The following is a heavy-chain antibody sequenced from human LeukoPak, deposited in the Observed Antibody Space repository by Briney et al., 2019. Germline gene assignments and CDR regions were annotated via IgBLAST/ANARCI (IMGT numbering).Heavy chain of an antibody. CDR3: ARGTRYCSGDSCQNWFDP. J-gene: IGHJ5*02. V-gene: IGHV4-4*07. CDR1: GGSISSYY. CDR2: ISTSGNT. Sequence: SETLSLTCTVSGGSISSYYWTWVRQPAGKGLEWIGRISTSGNTYYNPSLRSRLTMSVDTSKNQFSLKLSSVTAADTAVYYCARGTRYCSGDSCQNWFDPWGQGTLVTVSS. D-gene: IGHD2-15*01.